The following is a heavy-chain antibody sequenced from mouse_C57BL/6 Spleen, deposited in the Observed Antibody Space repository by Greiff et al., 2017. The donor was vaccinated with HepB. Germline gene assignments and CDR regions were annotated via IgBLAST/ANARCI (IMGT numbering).Heavy chain of an antibody. D-gene: IGHD2-1*01. CDR3: ARPIYYGNYEAWFAY. J-gene: IGHJ3*01. CDR1: GYTFTSYW. Sequence: QVQLQQPGAELVKPGASVKLSCKASGYTFTSYWMHWVKQRPGRGLEWIGRIDPNSGGTNYNKTFQSKATLTGDKPSSTAYMQLSSLTSEDSAVNYCARPIYYGNYEAWFAYWGQGTLVTVSA. V-gene: IGHV1-72*01. CDR2: IDPNSGGT.